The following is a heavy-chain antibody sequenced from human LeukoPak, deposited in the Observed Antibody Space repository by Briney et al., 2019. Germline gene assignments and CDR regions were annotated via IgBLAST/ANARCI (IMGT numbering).Heavy chain of an antibody. V-gene: IGHV1-46*01. J-gene: IGHJ4*02. Sequence: GASVKVSCKASGYTFTSYYMHWVRQAPGQGLEWMGIINPSGGSTSYAQKLQGRVTMTTDTSTSTAYMELRSLRSDDTAVYYCARDQWQQLVHNHFDYWGQGTLVTVSS. CDR1: GYTFTSYY. CDR2: INPSGGST. CDR3: ARDQWQQLVHNHFDY. D-gene: IGHD6-13*01.